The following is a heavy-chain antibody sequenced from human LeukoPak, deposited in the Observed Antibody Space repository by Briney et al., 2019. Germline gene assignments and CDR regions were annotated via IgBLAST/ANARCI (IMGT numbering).Heavy chain of an antibody. D-gene: IGHD7-27*01. CDR2: IRNVGNDK. Sequence: GGSLTLSCAASGFTFDCCGMHWVRQAPGKGLEWVAFIRNVGNDKYYADSVKGRFTLSRDNARNSLYLQMNSLRAEDTAVYYCARGHWGLDSWGQGTLVSVPS. V-gene: IGHV3-30*02. CDR1: GFTFDCCG. CDR3: ARGHWGLDS. J-gene: IGHJ4*02.